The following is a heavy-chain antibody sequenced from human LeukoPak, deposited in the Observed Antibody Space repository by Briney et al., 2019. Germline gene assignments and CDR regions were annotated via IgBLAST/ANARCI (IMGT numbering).Heavy chain of an antibody. CDR3: AKLRTTVLSPADF. Sequence: GESLKISCAASGFMFSASAMTWVRQAPGKGLDWVSDISGSGGVTYYADSVKGRFTISRDNSKSALYLQMNSLKAEDTALYFCAKLRTTVLSPADFWGQGALVTVSS. J-gene: IGHJ4*02. V-gene: IGHV3-23*01. CDR2: ISGSGGVT. D-gene: IGHD4-23*01. CDR1: GFMFSASA.